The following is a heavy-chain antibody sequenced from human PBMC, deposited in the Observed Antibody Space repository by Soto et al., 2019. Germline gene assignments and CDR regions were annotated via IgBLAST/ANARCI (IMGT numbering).Heavy chain of an antibody. D-gene: IGHD2-15*01. CDR3: ARGGGYCSDAPCYPETY. CDR1: GGSVRSGGYY. CDR2: IYHSGST. J-gene: IGHJ4*02. V-gene: IGHV4-31*03. Sequence: SETLSLTCTVSGGSVRSGGYYWRWIRHHPGKGLEWIGDIYHSGSTHYNPSLKSRLTTSVDTSKNQFSLRLSSVTAADTAVYYCARGGGYCSDAPCYPETYWGQGTQVTVPQ.